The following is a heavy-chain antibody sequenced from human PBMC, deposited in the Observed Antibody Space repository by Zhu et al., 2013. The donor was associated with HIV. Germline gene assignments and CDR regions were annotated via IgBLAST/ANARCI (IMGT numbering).Heavy chain of an antibody. CDR3: ARDLSPTMIVVVPYYYGMDV. J-gene: IGHJ6*02. CDR1: GYTFTSYG. CDR2: ISAYNGNT. V-gene: IGHV1-18*01. Sequence: QVQLVQSGAEVKKPGASVKVSCKASGYTFTSYGISWVQQAPGQGLEWMGWISAYNGNTNYAQKLQGRVTMTTDTSTSTAYVELRSLRSDDTAVYYCARDLSPTMIVVVPYYYGMDVWGQGTTVTVSS. D-gene: IGHD3-22*01.